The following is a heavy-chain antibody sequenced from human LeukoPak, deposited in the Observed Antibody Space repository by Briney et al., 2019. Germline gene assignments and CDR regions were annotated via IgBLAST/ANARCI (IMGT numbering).Heavy chain of an antibody. CDR1: GGSIRSGNHY. D-gene: IGHD6-13*01. CDR3: AREGYSSSSDP. V-gene: IGHV4-39*07. Sequence: SETLSLTCSASGGSIRSGNHYWAWIRQPPGKGLEWIGTIYYDGTTYYNPSLRSRVISISVDTSKNQFSLQLSFVTAADTAVYYCAREGYSSSSDPWGQGTLVTVSS. CDR2: IYYDGTT. J-gene: IGHJ5*02.